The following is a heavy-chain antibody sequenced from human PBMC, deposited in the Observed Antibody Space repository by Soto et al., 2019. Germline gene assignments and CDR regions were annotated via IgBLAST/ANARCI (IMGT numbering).Heavy chain of an antibody. Sequence: QVQLVQSGAEEKKPGASVKVSCKASGYTFINYAIHWVRQAPGQRLEWMGWINAGNGDTKYSQKFQGRVTINRDTCANRAYMELSGLSSEGAAVYYCARGGGEYYFDYWGQGTLVTVSS. D-gene: IGHD3-16*01. CDR2: INAGNGDT. J-gene: IGHJ4*02. CDR3: ARGGGEYYFDY. CDR1: GYTFINYA. V-gene: IGHV1-3*05.